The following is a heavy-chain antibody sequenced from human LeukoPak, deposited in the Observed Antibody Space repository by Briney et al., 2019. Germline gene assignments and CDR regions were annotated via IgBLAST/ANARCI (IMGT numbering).Heavy chain of an antibody. D-gene: IGHD3-10*01. CDR2: IYSGGST. CDR3: ARDPSFSVPYYYYGMDV. Sequence: GGSLRLSCAASGFTVSSNYMSWVRQTPGKGLEWVSVIYSGGSTYYADSVKGRFTISRDNSKNTLYLQMNSLRAEDTAVYYCARDPSFSVPYYYYGMDVWGQGTTVTVSS. V-gene: IGHV3-53*01. J-gene: IGHJ6*02. CDR1: GFTVSSNY.